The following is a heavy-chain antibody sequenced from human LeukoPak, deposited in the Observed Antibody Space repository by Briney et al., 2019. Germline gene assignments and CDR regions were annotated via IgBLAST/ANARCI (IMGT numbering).Heavy chain of an antibody. J-gene: IGHJ4*02. CDR1: GFTFSSHL. CDR3: AREGEAFDH. D-gene: IGHD3-16*01. CDR2: MRQDGSEK. Sequence: PGGSLRLSCAASGFTFSSHLISWVRQAPGKGLEWVANMRQDGSEKFYADSVKGRFTISRDNAKNSQYLQMNSLRAEDTAVYYCAREGEAFDHWGQGTLVTVSS. V-gene: IGHV3-7*01.